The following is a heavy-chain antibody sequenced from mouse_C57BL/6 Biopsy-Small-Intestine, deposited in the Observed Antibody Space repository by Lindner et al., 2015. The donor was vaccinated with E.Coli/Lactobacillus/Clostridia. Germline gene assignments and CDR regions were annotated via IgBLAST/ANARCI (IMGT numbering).Heavy chain of an antibody. CDR1: GYTFTRYT. Sequence: VQLQESGAELARPGASVKMSCKASGYTFTRYTMHWVKQRPGQGLEWIGYINPSSGYTKYNQKFKDKATLTADKSSSTAYMQLSSLTSEDSAVYYCARFYYYGSSYGWYFDVWGTGTTAPSPQ. CDR3: ARFYYYGSSYGWYFDV. D-gene: IGHD1-1*01. V-gene: IGHV1-4*01. J-gene: IGHJ1*03. CDR2: INPSSGYT.